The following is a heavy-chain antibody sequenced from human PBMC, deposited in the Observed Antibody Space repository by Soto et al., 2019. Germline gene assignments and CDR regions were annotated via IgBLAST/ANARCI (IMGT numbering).Heavy chain of an antibody. CDR3: TGAYYDINGYSLDP. J-gene: IGHJ5*02. CDR2: IYYGGSI. Sequence: SETLSLTCTVAGGSISSSSYYWGWIRQPPGKGLEWIGSIYYGGSINYNPSLKSRVIISVDTAKNQFSLRLSSVTAADTAVYYCTGAYYDINGYSLDPWGQGTSVTVSS. CDR1: GGSISSSSYY. V-gene: IGHV4-39*07. D-gene: IGHD3-22*01.